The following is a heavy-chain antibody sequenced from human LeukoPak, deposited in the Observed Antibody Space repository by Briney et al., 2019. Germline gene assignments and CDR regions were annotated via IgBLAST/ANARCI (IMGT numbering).Heavy chain of an antibody. V-gene: IGHV4-34*01. Sequence: SETLSLTCAVYGGSFSGYYWSWIRQPPGKGLEWIGEINHSGSTNYNPSLKSRVTISVDTSKNQFSLKLSSVTDADTAVYYCASGAKYYYGSGSYHFDYWGQGTLVTVSS. CDR1: GGSFSGYY. D-gene: IGHD3-10*01. CDR2: INHSGST. J-gene: IGHJ4*02. CDR3: ASGAKYYYGSGSYHFDY.